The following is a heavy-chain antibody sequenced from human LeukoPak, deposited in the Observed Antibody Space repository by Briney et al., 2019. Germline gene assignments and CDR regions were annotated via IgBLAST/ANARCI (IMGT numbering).Heavy chain of an antibody. CDR3: ARSRGLRFDY. V-gene: IGHV3-48*03. CDR1: GFTFSSYE. Sequence: GGSLRLPCAASGFTFSSYEMNWVRQAPGKGLEWVSYISSSGSTIYYADSVKGRFTISRDNAKNSLYLQMNSLRAEDTAVYYCARSRGLRFDYWGQGTLVTVSS. J-gene: IGHJ4*02. CDR2: ISSSGSTI. D-gene: IGHD5-12*01.